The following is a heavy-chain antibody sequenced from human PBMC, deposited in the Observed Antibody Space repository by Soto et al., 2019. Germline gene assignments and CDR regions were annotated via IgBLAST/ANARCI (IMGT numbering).Heavy chain of an antibody. J-gene: IGHJ4*02. Sequence: SEPLSLTCTVSGGSILNGGHYWTWIRQHPVKGLEWIGYIYYRGSTYYHPSLKSRVTISVGTSKNQFSLQVSSVTAADTAVYYCARNVTYGDYSSGWGRGTRIPVST. D-gene: IGHD4-17*01. V-gene: IGHV4-30-4*08. CDR2: IYYRGST. CDR3: ARNVTYGDYSSG. CDR1: GGSILNGGHY.